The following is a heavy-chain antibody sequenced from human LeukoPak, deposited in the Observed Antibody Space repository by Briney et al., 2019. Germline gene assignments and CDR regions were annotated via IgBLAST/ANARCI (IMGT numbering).Heavy chain of an antibody. V-gene: IGHV4-34*01. J-gene: IGHJ5*02. Sequence: SETLSLTCAVYGGSFSGYYWSWIRQPPGKGLEWIGEINHSGSTNYNPSLKSRVTISVDTSKNQFSLKLSSVTAADTAVYYCARGFATVTTAATNRFDPWGQGTLVTVSS. CDR3: ARGFATVTTAATNRFDP. CDR2: INHSGST. D-gene: IGHD4-4*01. CDR1: GGSFSGYY.